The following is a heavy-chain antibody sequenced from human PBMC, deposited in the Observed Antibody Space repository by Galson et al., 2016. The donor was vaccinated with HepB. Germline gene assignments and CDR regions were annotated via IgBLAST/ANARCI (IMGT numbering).Heavy chain of an antibody. J-gene: IGHJ4*02. Sequence: SLRLSCAASGFTFGDYAMSWVRQAPGKGLEWVGFIRIKAYGETTEYAASVNGRFTISRDDSKSIAYLQMSSLRTEDTALYYCTRVGNDYSNYGAFDYWGQGTLAPVPS. V-gene: IGHV3-49*04. CDR1: GFTFGDYA. D-gene: IGHD4-11*01. CDR3: TRVGNDYSNYGAFDY. CDR2: IRIKAYGETT.